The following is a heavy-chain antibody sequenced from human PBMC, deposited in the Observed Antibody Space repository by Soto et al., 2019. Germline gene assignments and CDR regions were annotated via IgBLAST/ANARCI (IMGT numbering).Heavy chain of an antibody. CDR3: TRHSPRIVGAPFLLDYGMDV. V-gene: IGHV3-73*01. Sequence: PGGSLRLSCAASGFTFSGSAMHWVRQASGKGLEWVGRIRSKANSYATAYAASVKGRFTISRDDSKNTAYLQMNSLKTEDTAVYYCTRHSPRIVGAPFLLDYGMDVWGQGTTVTVSS. J-gene: IGHJ6*02. CDR1: GFTFSGSA. CDR2: IRSKANSYAT. D-gene: IGHD1-26*01.